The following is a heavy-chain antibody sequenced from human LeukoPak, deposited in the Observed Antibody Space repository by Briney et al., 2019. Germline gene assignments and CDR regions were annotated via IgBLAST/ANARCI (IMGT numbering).Heavy chain of an antibody. CDR1: GFTFDDYG. Sequence: PGGSLRLSCAASGFTFDDYGMSWVRQAPGKGLEWVSGINWNGGSTGYADSVKGRFTISRDNAKNSLYLQMNSLRAEDTALYYCAREWYYSGGSCYVPFDYWGQGTLVTVSS. V-gene: IGHV3-20*04. D-gene: IGHD2-15*01. CDR3: AREWYYSGGSCYVPFDY. J-gene: IGHJ4*02. CDR2: INWNGGST.